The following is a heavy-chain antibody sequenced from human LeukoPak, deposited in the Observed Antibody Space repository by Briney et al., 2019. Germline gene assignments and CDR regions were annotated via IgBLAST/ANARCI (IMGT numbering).Heavy chain of an antibody. CDR2: ISSSSSYI. D-gene: IGHD3-16*01. J-gene: IGHJ1*01. Sequence: GGSLRLSCAASGFTFSSYSMNWVRQAPGKGLEWVSSISSSSSYIYYVDSVKGRFTISRDNAKNSLYLQMNSLRAEDTAVYYCANDPGHFQHWGQGTLVTVSS. CDR1: GFTFSSYS. V-gene: IGHV3-21*01. CDR3: ANDPGHFQH.